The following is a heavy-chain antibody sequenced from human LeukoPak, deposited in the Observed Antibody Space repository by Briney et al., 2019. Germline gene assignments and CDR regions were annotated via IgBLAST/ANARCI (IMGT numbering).Heavy chain of an antibody. CDR2: IYNGGST. CDR1: GGSIGSSSNY. J-gene: IGHJ4*02. Sequence: PSETLSLTCTVSGGSIGSSSNYWGWIRQPPGKGLEWIGSIYNGGSTYYNPSPKSRVTLSIDTSKNQFSLKLSSVTAADTAVYYCARGSEWLRLPLHWGQGTLVTVSS. V-gene: IGHV4-39*07. D-gene: IGHD5-12*01. CDR3: ARGSEWLRLPLH.